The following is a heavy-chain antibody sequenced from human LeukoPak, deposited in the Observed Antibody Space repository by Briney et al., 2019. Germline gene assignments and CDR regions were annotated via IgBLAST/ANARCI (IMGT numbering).Heavy chain of an antibody. J-gene: IGHJ4*02. D-gene: IGHD3/OR15-3a*01. CDR3: AREGYDFWTGSTRYFAY. CDR1: GYIFTNYA. CDR2: IIPIFGTA. Sequence: GASVKVSCKASGYIFTNYAINWVRQAPGQGLEWMGGIIPIFGTANYAQKFQGRVTITADESTSTAYMELSSLRSEDTAVYYCAREGYDFWTGSTRYFAYWGQGTLVTVSS. V-gene: IGHV1-69*13.